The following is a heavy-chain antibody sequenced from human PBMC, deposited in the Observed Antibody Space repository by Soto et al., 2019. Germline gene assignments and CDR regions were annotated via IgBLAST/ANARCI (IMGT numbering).Heavy chain of an antibody. CDR3: ARGTDFWSGYYDY. J-gene: IGHJ4*02. CDR1: GGSISSYR. D-gene: IGHD3-3*01. Sequence: SETLSLTCTVSGGSISSYRWSWIRQPPGKGLEWIGYIYYRGNTIYNPSLKSRVTISVDTSKNQFSLKLSSVTAADTAVCYCARGTDFWSGYYDYWGQGTLVTVSS. V-gene: IGHV4-59*01. CDR2: IYYRGNT.